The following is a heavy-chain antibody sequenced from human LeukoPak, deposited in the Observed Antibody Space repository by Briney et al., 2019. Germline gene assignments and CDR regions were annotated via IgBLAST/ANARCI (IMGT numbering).Heavy chain of an antibody. CDR2: IYYSGST. D-gene: IGHD2-15*01. V-gene: IGHV4-39*07. Sequence: SETLSLTCTVSGGSISRYYWGWIRQPPGKGLEWIGSIYYSGSTYYNPSLKSRVTISVDTSKNQFSLKLSSVTAADTAVYYCARGRYCSGGSCYYRGKYNWFDPWGQGTLVTVSS. CDR3: ARGRYCSGGSCYYRGKYNWFDP. CDR1: GGSISRYY. J-gene: IGHJ5*02.